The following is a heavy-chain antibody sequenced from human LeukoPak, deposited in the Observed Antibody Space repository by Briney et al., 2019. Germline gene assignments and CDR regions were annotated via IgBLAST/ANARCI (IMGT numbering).Heavy chain of an antibody. CDR2: IWSDGSNK. D-gene: IGHD2-2*01. Sequence: GRSPRLSCAASGFTFSNYGMHWVRQAPGKGLEWVAVIWSDGSNKYYADSVKGRFTISRDNSKNTLYLQMNSLRAEDTAVYYCARVSHCSSTRCYGIDYWGQGTLVTVSS. V-gene: IGHV3-33*01. J-gene: IGHJ4*02. CDR1: GFTFSNYG. CDR3: ARVSHCSSTRCYGIDY.